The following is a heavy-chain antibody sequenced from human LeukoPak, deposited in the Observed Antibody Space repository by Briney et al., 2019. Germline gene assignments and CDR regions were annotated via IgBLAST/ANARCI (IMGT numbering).Heavy chain of an antibody. CDR3: ASSIYDSSGYYFDY. CDR1: GGTFSSYA. Sequence: SVKVSCKASGGTFSSYAISWVRQAPGQGLEWMGGIIPIFGTANYAQKFQGRVTITADKSTSTAYMELSSLRSEDTAVYYCASSIYDSSGYYFDYWGQGTLVTVSS. D-gene: IGHD3-22*01. J-gene: IGHJ4*02. V-gene: IGHV1-69*06. CDR2: IIPIFGTA.